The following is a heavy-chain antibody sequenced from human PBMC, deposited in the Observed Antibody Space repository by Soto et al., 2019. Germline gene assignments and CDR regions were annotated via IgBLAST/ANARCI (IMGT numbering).Heavy chain of an antibody. J-gene: IGHJ5*02. V-gene: IGHV4-30-4*01. CDR1: GGSISSGDYY. CDR2: IYHSGST. CDR3: ARERPDGARLDP. Sequence: SETPSPTCTVSGGSISSGDYYWSWIRQPPGKGLEWIGYIYHSGSTYYNPSLKSRVTISVDTSKNQFSLKLSSVTAAGTAVYYCARERPDGARLDPWGQGTLVTVSS.